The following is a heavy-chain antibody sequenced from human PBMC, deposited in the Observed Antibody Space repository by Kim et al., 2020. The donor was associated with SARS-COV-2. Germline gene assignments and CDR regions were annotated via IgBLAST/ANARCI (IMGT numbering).Heavy chain of an antibody. CDR1: GYSFTSYW. Sequence: GESLKISCKGSGYSFTSYWIGWVRQMPGKGLEWMGIIYPGDSDTRYSPSFQGQVTISADKSISTAYLQWSSLKASDTAMYYCARHSGHSYGYRAAYYYYYMDVWGKGTTVTVSS. D-gene: IGHD5-18*01. CDR3: ARHSGHSYGYRAAYYYYYMDV. J-gene: IGHJ6*03. CDR2: IYPGDSDT. V-gene: IGHV5-51*01.